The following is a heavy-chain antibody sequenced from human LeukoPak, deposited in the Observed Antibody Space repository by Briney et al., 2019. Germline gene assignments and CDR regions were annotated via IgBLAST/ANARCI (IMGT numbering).Heavy chain of an antibody. Sequence: QPGRSLRLSCAASGFTFSAYFMHWVRQAPGKGXXXXXXIASDGSHTFYAEPVKGRFTISRDNSKNTLYLQMNSLRAEDTAVYFCARERQDTVLHSGAFDIWAKGQWSPSLQ. V-gene: IGHV3-30-3*01. CDR3: ARERQDTVLHSGAFDI. CDR1: GFTFSAYF. CDR2: IASDGSHT. D-gene: IGHD2-21*01. J-gene: IGHJ3*02.